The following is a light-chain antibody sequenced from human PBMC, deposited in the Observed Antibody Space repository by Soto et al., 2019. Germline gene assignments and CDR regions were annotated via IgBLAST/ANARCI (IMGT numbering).Light chain of an antibody. CDR3: QQSYNTPWT. CDR2: AAS. V-gene: IGKV1-39*01. CDR1: QSISSF. Sequence: DIQMTQSPSSLSASVGDRVTITCRASQSISSFLNWYQQKPGKAPKLLIYAASNLHSGVPSRFSGSGSGTDFTLTISSLQPEDYATYYCQQSYNTPWTFGQGTKVEIE. J-gene: IGKJ1*01.